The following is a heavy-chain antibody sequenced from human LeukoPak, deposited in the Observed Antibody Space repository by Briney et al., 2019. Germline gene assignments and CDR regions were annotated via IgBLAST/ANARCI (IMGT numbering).Heavy chain of an antibody. CDR1: GGSISSYY. J-gene: IGHJ5*02. D-gene: IGHD3-10*01. Sequence: SETLSLTCTVSGGSISSYYWSWIRQPPGKGLEWIGYIYYSGSTNYNPSLKSRVTISVDTSKNQFSLRLSSVNAADTAVYFCAREGTSGGLNWLDPWGQGTLVTVSS. CDR3: AREGTSGGLNWLDP. V-gene: IGHV4-59*12. CDR2: IYYSGST.